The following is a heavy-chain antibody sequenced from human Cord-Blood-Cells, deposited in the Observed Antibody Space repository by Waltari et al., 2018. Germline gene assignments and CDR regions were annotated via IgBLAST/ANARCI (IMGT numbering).Heavy chain of an antibody. V-gene: IGHV1-2*02. J-gene: IGHJ4*02. CDR1: GYPFTGSS. CDR3: ARRYSGSYRY. D-gene: IGHD1-26*01. CDR2: INPNSGGT. Sequence: VQLVQSGAAVKKHGASVKVPCKASGYPFTGSSIHGVRQVPGQGLEWMGWINPNSGGTNYAQKFQGRVTMTRDTSISTAYMELSRLRSDDTAVYYCARRYSGSYRYWGQGTLVTVSS.